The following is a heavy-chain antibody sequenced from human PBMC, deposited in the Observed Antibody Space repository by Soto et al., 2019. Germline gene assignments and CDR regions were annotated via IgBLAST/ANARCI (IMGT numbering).Heavy chain of an antibody. Sequence: GGSLRLSCAASGFTFSSYSMNWVRQAPGKGLEWVSSISSSSSYIYYADSVKGRFTISRDNAKNSLYLQMNSLRAEDTAVYYCARDYPAVDIVVDWFDPWGQGTRVTVSS. J-gene: IGHJ5*02. D-gene: IGHD2-15*01. CDR3: ARDYPAVDIVVDWFDP. V-gene: IGHV3-21*01. CDR1: GFTFSSYS. CDR2: ISSSSSYI.